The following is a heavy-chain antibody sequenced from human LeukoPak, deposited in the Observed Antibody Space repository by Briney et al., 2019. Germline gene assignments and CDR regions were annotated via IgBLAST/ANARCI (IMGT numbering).Heavy chain of an antibody. Sequence: GGSLRLSCAASGFTFSSYSMNWVRQAPGKGLEWVSSISSSSSYIYYADSVKGRFTISRDNAKNSLYLQMNSLRAEDTAVYYCARDGHSSSWYYYYYYIDVWGKGTTVTISS. CDR3: ARDGHSSSWYYYYYYIDV. J-gene: IGHJ6*03. CDR2: ISSSSSYI. V-gene: IGHV3-21*01. CDR1: GFTFSSYS. D-gene: IGHD6-13*01.